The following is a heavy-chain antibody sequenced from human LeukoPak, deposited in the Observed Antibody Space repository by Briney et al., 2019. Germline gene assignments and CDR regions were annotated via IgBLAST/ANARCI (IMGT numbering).Heavy chain of an antibody. J-gene: IGHJ6*03. CDR2: ISGSGGST. CDR1: GFTFSSYA. Sequence: GGSLRLSCAASGFTFSSYAMSWVRQAPGKGLEWVSGISGSGGSTYYADSVKGRFTVSRDNSKNTLYLQMNSLRAEDTAVYYCAKDWLFRPNYYNMDVWGKGTTVTVSS. CDR3: AKDWLFRPNYYNMDV. V-gene: IGHV3-23*01. D-gene: IGHD3-9*01.